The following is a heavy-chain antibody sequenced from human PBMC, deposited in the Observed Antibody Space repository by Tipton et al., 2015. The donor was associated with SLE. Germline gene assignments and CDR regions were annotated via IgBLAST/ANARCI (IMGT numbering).Heavy chain of an antibody. CDR2: IYYSGST. CDR1: GDSISGGGYF. J-gene: IGHJ4*02. Sequence: TLSLTCTVSGDSISGGGYFWSWIRRHPGKGLEWIGYIYYSGSTSYNPSLKSRVTISVDTSKNQFSLKLSSVTAEDTAVYYCSREFSRYCSGSSCYTVDHWGQGTLVTVSS. V-gene: IGHV4-31*03. D-gene: IGHD2-2*02. CDR3: SREFSRYCSGSSCYTVDH.